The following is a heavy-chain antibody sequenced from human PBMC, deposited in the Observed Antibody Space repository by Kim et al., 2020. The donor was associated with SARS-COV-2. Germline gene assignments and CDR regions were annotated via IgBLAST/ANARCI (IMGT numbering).Heavy chain of an antibody. Sequence: GGSLRLSCAASGFTFDDYTMHWVRQPPGKGLEWVSGITWNSADTAYAASVKGRFTISRDSAKKSLHLQMNSLRPEDTASYYCARDPTQRPGASMPTYFHSWGQGTLVTVSS. D-gene: IGHD2-2*01. CDR2: ITWNSADT. V-gene: IGHV3-9*01. CDR1: GFTFDDYT. CDR3: ARDPTQRPGASMPTYFHS. J-gene: IGHJ4*02.